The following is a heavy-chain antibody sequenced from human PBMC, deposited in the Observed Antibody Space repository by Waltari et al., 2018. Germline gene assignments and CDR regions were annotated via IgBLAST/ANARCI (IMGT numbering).Heavy chain of an antibody. V-gene: IGHV4-31*03. D-gene: IGHD3-3*01. Sequence: HVQLQESGPGLVKPSQTLSLTCTVSGGSISRGGYYWSWIRQHPGNGLEWIGYIYYGGRTEYNPSLKSRVTISVDTSKNQLSLKPSSVTDADTAVYYCASDSHLTYDFWSRCAFDIWGQGTMVTVSS. CDR3: ASDSHLTYDFWSRCAFDI. J-gene: IGHJ3*02. CDR1: GGSISRGGYY. CDR2: IYYGGRT.